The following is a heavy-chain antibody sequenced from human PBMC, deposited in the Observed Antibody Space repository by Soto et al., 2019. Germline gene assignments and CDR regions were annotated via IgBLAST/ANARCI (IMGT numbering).Heavy chain of an antibody. CDR3: ARGPVTAIRYFDY. J-gene: IGHJ4*02. D-gene: IGHD2-21*02. CDR1: GGSISSSNW. CDR2: IYHSGST. V-gene: IGHV4-4*02. Sequence: SETLSLTCAVSGGSISSSNWWSWVRQPPGKGLEWIGEIYHSGSTNYNPSLKSRVTISVDKSKNQFSLKLSSVTAADTAVYYCARGPVTAIRYFDYWGQGTLVTVSS.